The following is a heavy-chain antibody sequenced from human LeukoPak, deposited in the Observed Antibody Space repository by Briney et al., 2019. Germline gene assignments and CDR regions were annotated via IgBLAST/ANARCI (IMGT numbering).Heavy chain of an antibody. CDR2: MNPNSGNT. J-gene: IGHJ5*02. V-gene: IGHV1-8*03. Sequence: ASVKVSCKASGYTFTKYAVNWVRQAPGQGLEWMGWMNPNSGNTGYAQKFQGRVTITRNTSISTAYMELSRLRSDDTAVYYCARGERGRRSFDPWGQGTLVTVSS. CDR3: ARGERGRRSFDP. CDR1: GYTFTKYA. D-gene: IGHD3-16*01.